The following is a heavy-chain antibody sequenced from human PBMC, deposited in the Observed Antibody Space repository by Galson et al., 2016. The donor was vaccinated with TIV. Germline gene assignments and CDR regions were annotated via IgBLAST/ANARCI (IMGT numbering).Heavy chain of an antibody. D-gene: IGHD2-21*01. V-gene: IGHV1-2*02. CDR1: GYRFVDYY. J-gene: IGHJ5*02. Sequence: SVKVSCKASGYRFVDYYMNWVRQAPGRGLEWMGWINLNSGGTVYAQKFQGRVTMTRDTSVSTAYMELSRLMSDDTAVYYCAREAYCDLERCHNWFDPLGQGTLVTVSS. CDR3: AREAYCDLERCHNWFDP. CDR2: INLNSGGT.